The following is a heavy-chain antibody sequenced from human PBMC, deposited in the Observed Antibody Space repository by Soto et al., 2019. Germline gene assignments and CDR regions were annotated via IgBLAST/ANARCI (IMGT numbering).Heavy chain of an antibody. V-gene: IGHV1-46*01. D-gene: IGHD3-9*01. CDR1: GYTFTSYY. CDR2: INPSGGST. J-gene: IGHJ4*02. CDR3: VSSATNYDILSY. Sequence: GASVKVSCKASGYTFTSYYMHWVRQAPGQGLEWMGIINPSGGSTSYAQKFQGRVTMTEDTSTDTAYMELSSLRSEDTAVYYCVSSATNYDILSYWGQGTLVTVSS.